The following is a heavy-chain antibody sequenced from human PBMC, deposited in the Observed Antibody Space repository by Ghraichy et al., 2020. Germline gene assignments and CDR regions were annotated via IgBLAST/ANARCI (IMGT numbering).Heavy chain of an antibody. CDR2: IYYSGST. V-gene: IGHV4-39*01. CDR1: GGSISSSSYY. CDR3: ARQYCSSTSCYWVIDAFDI. Sequence: SETLSLTCTVSGGSISSSSYYWGWIRQPPGKGLEWIGSIYYSGSTCYNPSLKSRVTISVDTSKNQFSLKLSSVTAADTAVYYCARQYCSSTSCYWVIDAFDIWGQGTMVTVSS. J-gene: IGHJ3*02. D-gene: IGHD2-2*01.